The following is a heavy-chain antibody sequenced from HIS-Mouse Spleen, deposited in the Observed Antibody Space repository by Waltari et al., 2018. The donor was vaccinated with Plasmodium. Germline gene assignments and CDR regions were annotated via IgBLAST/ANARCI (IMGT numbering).Heavy chain of an antibody. Sequence: QVQLVESGGGVVQPGRSLRLSCAASGFTFSSYGMHWVRQAPGKGVEWVAVIWYDGSNKYYADSVKGRFTISRDNSKNTLYLQMNSLRAEDTAVYYCAKVAQGTRDAFDIWGQGTMVTVSS. J-gene: IGHJ3*02. CDR3: AKVAQGTRDAFDI. V-gene: IGHV3-33*06. CDR1: GFTFSSYG. D-gene: IGHD2-8*01. CDR2: IWYDGSNK.